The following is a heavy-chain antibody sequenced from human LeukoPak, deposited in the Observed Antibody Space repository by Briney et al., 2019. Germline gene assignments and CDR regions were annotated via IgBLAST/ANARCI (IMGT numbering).Heavy chain of an antibody. CDR2: ISGSTGST. Sequence: GGSLRLSCAASGFTFSSYAMSWVRQAPGMGLEWVSFISGSTGSTYHADSVKGRFTTSRDNSKNTLYLHMDSLGAEDTAVYYCAKNQPDYCSGASCFSSFDHWGQGTLVTVSS. V-gene: IGHV3-23*01. D-gene: IGHD2-15*01. J-gene: IGHJ4*02. CDR1: GFTFSSYA. CDR3: AKNQPDYCSGASCFSSFDH.